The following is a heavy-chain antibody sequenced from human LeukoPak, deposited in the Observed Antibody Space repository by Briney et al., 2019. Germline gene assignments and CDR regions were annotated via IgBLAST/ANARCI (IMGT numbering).Heavy chain of an antibody. Sequence: PSETLSLTCAVYGGSFSGYYWSWIRQPPGKGLEWIGEINHSGSTNYNPSLKSQVTISVDTSKNQFSLKLSSVTAADTAVYYCASRQYDFWRRHQSKYYYYGMDVWGQGTTVTVSS. D-gene: IGHD3-3*01. V-gene: IGHV4-34*01. CDR3: ASRQYDFWRRHQSKYYYYGMDV. CDR2: INHSGST. CDR1: GGSFSGYY. J-gene: IGHJ6*02.